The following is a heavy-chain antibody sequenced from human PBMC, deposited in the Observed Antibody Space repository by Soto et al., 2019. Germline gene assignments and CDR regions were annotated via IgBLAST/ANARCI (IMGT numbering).Heavy chain of an antibody. CDR1: GGSISSYY. Sequence: PSETLSLTCTVSGGSISSYYWSWIRQPPGKGLEWIGYIYYSGSTNYNPSLKSRVTISVDTSKNQFSLKLSSVTAADTAVYYCASLPPHDDGDQPRFDYRGQRTLVTVSS. D-gene: IGHD4-17*01. CDR2: IYYSGST. CDR3: ASLPPHDDGDQPRFDY. J-gene: IGHJ4*02. V-gene: IGHV4-59*08.